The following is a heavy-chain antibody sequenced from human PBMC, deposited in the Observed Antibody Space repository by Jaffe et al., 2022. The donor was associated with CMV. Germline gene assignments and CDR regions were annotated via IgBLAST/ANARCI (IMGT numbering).Heavy chain of an antibody. J-gene: IGHJ6*02. CDR1: GGTFSSYA. CDR2: IIPIFGTA. D-gene: IGHD5-12*01. Sequence: QVQLVQSGAEVKKPGSSVKVSCKASGGTFSSYAISWVRQAPGQGLEWMGGIIPIFGTANYAQKFQGRVTITADESTSTAYMELSSLRSEDTAVYYCARGEVATPPWVYYYYGMDVWGQGTTVTVSS. V-gene: IGHV1-69*01. CDR3: ARGEVATPPWVYYYYGMDV.